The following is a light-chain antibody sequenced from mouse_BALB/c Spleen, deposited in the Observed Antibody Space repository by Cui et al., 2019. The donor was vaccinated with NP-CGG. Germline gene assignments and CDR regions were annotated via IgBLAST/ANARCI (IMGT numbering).Light chain of an antibody. CDR1: TGAVTTSNY. CDR3: ALWYSNHWV. J-gene: IGLJ1*01. CDR2: GTN. Sequence: QAVVTQEPALTTSPGETGTFTCRSSTGAVTTSNYANLVQEKPDHLFTGLIGGTNNRVPGVPARFSGSLIGDKAALTITGAQTEDEAIYFCALWYSNHWVFGGGAKLTVL. V-gene: IGLV1*01.